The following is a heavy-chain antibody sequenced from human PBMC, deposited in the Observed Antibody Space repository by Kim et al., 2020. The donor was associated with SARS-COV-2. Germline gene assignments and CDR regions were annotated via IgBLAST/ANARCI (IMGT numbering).Heavy chain of an antibody. CDR3: ARHRPHYIVATIDYFDY. CDR1: GGSISSSSYY. V-gene: IGHV4-39*01. Sequence: SETLSLTCTVSGGSISSSSYYWGWIRQPPGKGLEWIGSIYYSGSTYYNPSLKSRVTISVDTSKNQFSLKLSSVTAADTAVYYCARHRPHYIVATIDYFDYWGQGTLVTVSS. J-gene: IGHJ4*02. CDR2: IYYSGST. D-gene: IGHD5-12*01.